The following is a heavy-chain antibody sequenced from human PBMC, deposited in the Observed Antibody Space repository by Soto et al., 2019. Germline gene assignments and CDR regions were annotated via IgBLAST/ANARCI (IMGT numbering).Heavy chain of an antibody. D-gene: IGHD5-18*01. Sequence: QVQLQESGPGLVKPSETLSLTCTVSGGSISSYYWGWIRQPPGTGLEWIGYIYYSGGTNYNPSLKSRVTISVDTSKNQFSLKLSSVTAADTAVYYCARDLGYSYPYGFDSWGQGTLVTVSS. V-gene: IGHV4-59*01. J-gene: IGHJ4*02. CDR2: IYYSGGT. CDR3: ARDLGYSYPYGFDS. CDR1: GGSISSYY.